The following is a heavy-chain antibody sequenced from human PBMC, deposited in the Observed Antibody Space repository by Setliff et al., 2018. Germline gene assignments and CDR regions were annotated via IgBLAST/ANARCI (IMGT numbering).Heavy chain of an antibody. CDR1: GGSISSYY. Sequence: TLSLTCTVSGGSISSYYWSWIRQPPGKGLEWIGYIYYSGSTYYNPSLKSRVTISVDTSKNQFSLKLSSVTAADTAVYYCARENLSSGWYVGGYYYYYGMDVWGQGTTVTVSS. V-gene: IGHV4-59*08. CDR3: ARENLSSGWYVGGYYYYYGMDV. J-gene: IGHJ6*02. D-gene: IGHD6-19*01. CDR2: IYYSGST.